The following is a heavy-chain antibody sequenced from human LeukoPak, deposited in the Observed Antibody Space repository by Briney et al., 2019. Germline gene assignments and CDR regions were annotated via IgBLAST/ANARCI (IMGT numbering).Heavy chain of an antibody. Sequence: PGGSLRLSCAASGFTFSSYGMHWVRQAPGKGLEWVAVIWYDGSNKYYADSVKGRFTISRDNSKNTLYLQMNSLRAEDTAVYNCARDAGYSYGYIYYYYGMDVWGKGTTVTVSS. D-gene: IGHD5-18*01. CDR2: IWYDGSNK. V-gene: IGHV3-33*01. CDR3: ARDAGYSYGYIYYYYGMDV. CDR1: GFTFSSYG. J-gene: IGHJ6*04.